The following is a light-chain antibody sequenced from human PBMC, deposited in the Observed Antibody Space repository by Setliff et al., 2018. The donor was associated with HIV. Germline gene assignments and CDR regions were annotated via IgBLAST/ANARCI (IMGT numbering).Light chain of an antibody. CDR1: QGIGSS. Sequence: DIQLTQSPSLLSASVGDTVTITCRASQGIGSSLAWYQQKPGEAPNVLIFGASSLESGVSSRFSGSGSGTEFTLTINSLQPEDFSTYYCQQLNSYPLTFGQGTRLE. CDR3: QQLNSYPLT. CDR2: GAS. J-gene: IGKJ5*01. V-gene: IGKV1-9*01.